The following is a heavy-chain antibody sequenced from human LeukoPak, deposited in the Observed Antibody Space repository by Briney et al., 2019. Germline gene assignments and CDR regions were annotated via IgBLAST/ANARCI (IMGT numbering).Heavy chain of an antibody. Sequence: GASVKVSCKSSGYTFSDYYMHWVRQAPGQGLEWMGWINPNSGGTDYTQKFQGRVTMTRDTSISTAYMELSGLRSDDTAMYYCARGRTKPTVTTFDYWGQGTLVTVSS. V-gene: IGHV1-2*02. J-gene: IGHJ4*02. D-gene: IGHD4-17*01. CDR2: INPNSGGT. CDR3: ARGRTKPTVTTFDY. CDR1: GYTFSDYY.